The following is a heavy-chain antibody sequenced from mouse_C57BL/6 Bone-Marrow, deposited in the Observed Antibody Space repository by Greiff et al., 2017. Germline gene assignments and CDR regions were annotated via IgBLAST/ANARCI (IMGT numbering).Heavy chain of an antibody. J-gene: IGHJ1*03. CDR2: IYPGDGDT. CDR3: APFTTVVPYWYFDV. D-gene: IGHD1-1*01. V-gene: IGHV1-82*01. Sequence: QVQLQQSGPELVKPGASVKISCKASGYAFSSSWMNWVKQRPGKGLEWIGRIYPGDGDTNYNGKFKGKATLTADKSSSTAYMQLSSLTSEDSAVYFCAPFTTVVPYWYFDVWGTGTTVTVSS. CDR1: GYAFSSSW.